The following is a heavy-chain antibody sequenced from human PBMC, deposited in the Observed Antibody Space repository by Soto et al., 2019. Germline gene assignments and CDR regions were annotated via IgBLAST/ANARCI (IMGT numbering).Heavy chain of an antibody. J-gene: IGHJ4*02. D-gene: IGHD1-7*01. CDR3: AREGNYGGFDY. CDR1: GDSFSSNSAA. V-gene: IGHV6-1*01. Sequence: SPTLSIPCAISGDSFSSNSAAWHWIRQSPSRGLEWLGRTYYRSKWYNDYAVSVKSRITINPDTSKNQFSLQLNSVTPEDTAVYYCAREGNYGGFDYWGQGTLVTVSS. CDR2: TYYRSKWYN.